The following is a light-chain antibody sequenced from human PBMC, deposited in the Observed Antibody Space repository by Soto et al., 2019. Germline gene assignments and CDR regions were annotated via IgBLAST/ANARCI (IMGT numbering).Light chain of an antibody. CDR2: EVN. Sequence: QSVLTQPASVSGSPGQSITISCAGTGSDVGAYNLVSWYQQHPGKANKFIICEVNTRPSGISNRFSGSKSGDTASLTISGLQAEDEADYFCCSYAGTVAYVFGAGTKVTVL. J-gene: IGLJ1*01. V-gene: IGLV2-23*02. CDR3: CSYAGTVAYV. CDR1: GSDVGAYNL.